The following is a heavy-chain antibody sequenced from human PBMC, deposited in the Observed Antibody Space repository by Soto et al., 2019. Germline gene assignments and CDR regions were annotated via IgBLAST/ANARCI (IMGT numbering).Heavy chain of an antibody. CDR3: VRLRGNGWLDL. Sequence: SQTLSLTCVISGDSVSSDRASWNWIRQSPSRGLEWLAKTYYMSKWSYDYAISVRSRIIIIPDTSRNQFALQLNSVTPEDTAVYYCVRLRGNGWLDLWGQGTQVTVSS. CDR1: GDSVSSDRAS. CDR2: TYYMSKWSY. J-gene: IGHJ5*02. V-gene: IGHV6-1*01.